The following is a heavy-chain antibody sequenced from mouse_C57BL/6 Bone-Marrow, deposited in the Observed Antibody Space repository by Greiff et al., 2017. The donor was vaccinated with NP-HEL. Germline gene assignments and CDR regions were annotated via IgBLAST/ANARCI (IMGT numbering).Heavy chain of an antibody. Sequence: QVQLQQSGAELVRPGASVTLSCKASGYTFTVYEMHWVKQTPVHGLEWIGAIDPETGGTAYNQKFKGKAILTADKSSSTAYMELRSLTSEDSAVYYCTRGRGDYWGQGTTLTVSS. J-gene: IGHJ2*01. CDR1: GYTFTVYE. V-gene: IGHV1-15*01. D-gene: IGHD1-1*01. CDR2: IDPETGGT. CDR3: TRGRGDY.